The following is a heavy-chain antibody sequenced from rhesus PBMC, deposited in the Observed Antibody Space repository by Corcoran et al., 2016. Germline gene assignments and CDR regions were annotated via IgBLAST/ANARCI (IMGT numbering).Heavy chain of an antibody. CDR3: ARPSNDWDFDD. J-gene: IGHJ4*01. D-gene: IGHD1-14*01. CDR2: IYGSGDNP. CDR1: GASISDNCY. V-gene: IGHV4-106*01. Sequence: QVQLQESGPGLVKPSETLSLTCAVSGASISDNCYWNGIRQPPGKGLGWIGPIYGSGDNPYYNPSLKSRVTISTDTSKNQFSLKLTSVTAADTAVYYCARPSNDWDFDDWGQGVLVTVSS.